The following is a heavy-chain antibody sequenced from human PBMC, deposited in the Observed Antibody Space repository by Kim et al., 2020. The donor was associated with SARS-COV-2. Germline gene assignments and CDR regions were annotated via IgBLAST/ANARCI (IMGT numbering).Heavy chain of an antibody. CDR1: GGSISSYY. V-gene: IGHV4-59*01. Sequence: SETLSLTCTVSGGSISSYYWSWIRQPPGKGLEWIGYIYYSGSTNYNPSLKSRVTISVDTSKNQFSLKLSSVTAADTAVYYCARGVGATTVPYFDYWGQGTLVTVSS. D-gene: IGHD1-26*01. CDR3: ARGVGATTVPYFDY. CDR2: IYYSGST. J-gene: IGHJ4*02.